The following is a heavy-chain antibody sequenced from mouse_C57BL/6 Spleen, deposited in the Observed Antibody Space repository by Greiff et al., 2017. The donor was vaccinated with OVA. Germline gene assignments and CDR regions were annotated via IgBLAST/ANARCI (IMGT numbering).Heavy chain of an antibody. Sequence: VQLQQPGAELVKPGASVKLSCKASGYTFTSYWMQWVKQRPGQGLEWIGEIDPSDGVSNYNQKFKGKATLTVDTSSSTAYMQLSSLTSEDSAVYYCATAQATFAWFAYWGQGTLVTVSA. J-gene: IGHJ3*01. CDR3: ATAQATFAWFAY. V-gene: IGHV1-50*01. CDR2: IDPSDGVS. CDR1: GYTFTSYW. D-gene: IGHD3-2*02.